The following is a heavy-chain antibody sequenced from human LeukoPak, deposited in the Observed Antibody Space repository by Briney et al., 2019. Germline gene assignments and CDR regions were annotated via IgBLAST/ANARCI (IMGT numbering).Heavy chain of an antibody. CDR1: GFTFSTYS. D-gene: IGHD3-10*01. Sequence: GGSLRLSCAASGFTFSTYSMSWVRQAPGKGLEWVSTISVSGDTTYYADSVKGRFTISRDNSKNTLYLQMNSLRAEDTAVYYCAKDGTDYYGSGSDYWGQGTLVTVSS. J-gene: IGHJ4*02. V-gene: IGHV3-23*01. CDR2: ISVSGDTT. CDR3: AKDGTDYYGSGSDY.